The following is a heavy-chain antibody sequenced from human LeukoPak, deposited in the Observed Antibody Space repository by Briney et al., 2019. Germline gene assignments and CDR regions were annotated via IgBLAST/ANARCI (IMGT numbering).Heavy chain of an antibody. CDR2: INPNSGGT. CDR1: GYTFTGYY. CDR3: ARDYVVVVAAFNWFDP. V-gene: IGHV1-2*02. D-gene: IGHD2-15*01. Sequence: GESLKVSCKASGYTFTGYYMHWVRQAPGQGLEWMGWINPNSGGTNYAQKFQGRVTMTRDTSISTAYMELSRLRSDDTAVYYCARDYVVVVAAFNWFDPWGQGTLVTVSS. J-gene: IGHJ5*02.